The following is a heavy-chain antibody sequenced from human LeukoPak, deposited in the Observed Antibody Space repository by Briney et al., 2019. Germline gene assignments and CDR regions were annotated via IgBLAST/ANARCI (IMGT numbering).Heavy chain of an antibody. J-gene: IGHJ4*02. CDR2: ISGSGGST. V-gene: IGHV3-23*01. Sequence: GGSLKLSRAASGFTFSDYAMSWVRQAPGKGLEWVSAISGSGGSTYYAGSVKGRFTITRDNSKNTFFLQMSSLRAEETALYYYAKVNSGDCWEELDYWGQGTLVTVSS. CDR1: GFTFSDYA. D-gene: IGHD2-21*02. CDR3: AKVNSGDCWEELDY.